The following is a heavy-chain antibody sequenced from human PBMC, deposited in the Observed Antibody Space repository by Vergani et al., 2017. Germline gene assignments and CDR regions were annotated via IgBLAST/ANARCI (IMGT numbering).Heavy chain of an antibody. CDR3: AKGTHSKSFGVGRYFDY. CDR2: ISGSGGST. J-gene: IGHJ4*02. V-gene: IGHV3-23*01. CDR1: GFTFSSYA. Sequence: EVQLLESGGGLVQPGGSLRLSCAASGFTFSSYAMSWVRQAPGKGLEWVSAISGSGGSTYYADSVKGRFTISRDNSKNTLYLQMNSLRAEATAVYYCAKGTHSKSFGVGRYFDYWGQGTLVTVSS. D-gene: IGHD3-3*01.